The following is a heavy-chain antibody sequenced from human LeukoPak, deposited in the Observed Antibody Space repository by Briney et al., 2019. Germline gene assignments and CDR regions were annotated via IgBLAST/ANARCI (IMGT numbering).Heavy chain of an antibody. Sequence: SETLSLTCTVSGGSISSANYQWSWIRQPPGKGLEWIGYINYSGSTYYNPSLKSRVTISVDTSKNHSSLNLSSVTAADTAVYYCARYGSGSTWFDPWGQGTLVTVSS. V-gene: IGHV4-30-4*01. CDR3: ARYGSGSTWFDP. CDR2: INYSGST. CDR1: GGSISSANYQ. J-gene: IGHJ5*02. D-gene: IGHD3-10*01.